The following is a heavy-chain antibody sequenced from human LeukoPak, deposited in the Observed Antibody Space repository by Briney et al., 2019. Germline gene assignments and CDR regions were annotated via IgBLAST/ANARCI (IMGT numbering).Heavy chain of an antibody. CDR1: ADSFSSHY. V-gene: IGHV4-59*11. J-gene: IGHJ3*02. CDR3: ARDLVTVTKGFDI. Sequence: SETLSLTCAVSADSFSSHYWTWIRQPPGKGLEWIGYISYIGSTNYNPSLKSRVTISIDTSKNQFSLKLSSVTAADTAVHYCARDLVTVTKGFDIWGQGTMVSVSS. D-gene: IGHD4-17*01. CDR2: ISYIGST.